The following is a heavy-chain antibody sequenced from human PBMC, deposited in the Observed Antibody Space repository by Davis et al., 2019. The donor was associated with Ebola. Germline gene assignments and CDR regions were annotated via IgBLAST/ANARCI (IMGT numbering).Heavy chain of an antibody. CDR2: IYSGGST. CDR1: GFTVSSNY. D-gene: IGHD3-22*01. Sequence: GGSLRLSCAASGFTVSSNYMSWVRQAPGKGLEWVSVIYSGGSTYYADSVKGRFTISRDNSKNTLYLQMNSLRAEDTAVYYCARRGFYYYDSSGYYYTNYYYGMDVWGQGTTVTVSS. V-gene: IGHV3-66*01. J-gene: IGHJ6*02. CDR3: ARRGFYYYDSSGYYYTNYYYGMDV.